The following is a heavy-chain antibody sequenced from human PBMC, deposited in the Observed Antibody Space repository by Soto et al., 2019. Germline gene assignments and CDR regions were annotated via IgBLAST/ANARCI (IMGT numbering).Heavy chain of an antibody. Sequence: LRLSCAASGFTFSSYGMHWVRQAPGKGLEWVAVISYDGSNKYYADSVKGRSTISRDNSKNTLYLQMNSMRAEDTAMYFCAKGGTRHIYGMDAWGPGTPVTVYS. V-gene: IGHV3-30*18. J-gene: IGHJ6*02. D-gene: IGHD2-2*01. CDR1: GFTFSSYG. CDR3: AKGGTRHIYGMDA. CDR2: ISYDGSNK.